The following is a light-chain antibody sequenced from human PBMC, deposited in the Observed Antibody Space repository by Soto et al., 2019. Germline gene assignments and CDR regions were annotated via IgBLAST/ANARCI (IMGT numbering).Light chain of an antibody. V-gene: IGKV1-39*01. Sequence: DIQMTQSPSSLSASVGDRVTITCRASRNIDNFLNWYHQKPGKAPKLLIYDASSLQSGVPSRFSGSGSGTNFTLTISSLQPEDFATYYCQQSYITPRTFGHGTRVDIK. CDR3: QQSYITPRT. CDR1: RNIDNF. CDR2: DAS. J-gene: IGKJ1*01.